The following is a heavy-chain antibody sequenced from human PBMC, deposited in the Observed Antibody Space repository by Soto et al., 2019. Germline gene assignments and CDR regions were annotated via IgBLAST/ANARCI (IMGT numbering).Heavy chain of an antibody. Sequence: SVKVSCKAFGGTFSSYAISWVRQAPGQGLEWMGGIIPIFGTANYAQKFQGRVTITADESTSTAYMELSSLRSDDTAVYYCARGGTPIDYRGQGTLVTVSS. CDR3: ARGGTPIDY. CDR2: IIPIFGTA. D-gene: IGHD3-16*01. J-gene: IGHJ4*02. CDR1: GGTFSSYA. V-gene: IGHV1-69*13.